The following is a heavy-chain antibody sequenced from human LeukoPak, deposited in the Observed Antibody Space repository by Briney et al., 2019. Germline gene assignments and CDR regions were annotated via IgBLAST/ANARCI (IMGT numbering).Heavy chain of an antibody. Sequence: GGSLRLSCLFSGFTFSNYWMTWVRQAPGEGLEWVSNIKQDGSETYYVDAVKGPLTISRDNAKNSLYLQLNNLRAEDTAVYYCATRAVYVNYWGQGTLVTVSS. CDR3: ATRAVYVNY. J-gene: IGHJ4*02. D-gene: IGHD3-16*01. V-gene: IGHV3-7*01. CDR1: GFTFSNYW. CDR2: IKQDGSET.